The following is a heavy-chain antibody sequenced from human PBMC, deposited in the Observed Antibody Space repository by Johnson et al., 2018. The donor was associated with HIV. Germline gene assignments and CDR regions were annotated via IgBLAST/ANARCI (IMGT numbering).Heavy chain of an antibody. V-gene: IGHV3-74*01. CDR3: AKDLNPDNWNPDAFDI. CDR2: INSDGSST. Sequence: VQLVESGGGLIQPGGSLRLSCAASGFTFSSYWMHWVRQAPGKGLVWVSRINSDGSSTNYADSVRGRFTISRDNSKNTLYLHMNRLRAEDTAVYYCAKDLNPDNWNPDAFDIWGQGTMVTVSS. D-gene: IGHD1-20*01. J-gene: IGHJ3*02. CDR1: GFTFSSYW.